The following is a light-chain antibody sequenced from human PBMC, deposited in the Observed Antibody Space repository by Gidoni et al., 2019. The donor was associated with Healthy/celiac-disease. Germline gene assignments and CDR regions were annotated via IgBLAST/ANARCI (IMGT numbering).Light chain of an antibody. V-gene: IGKV1-5*03. Sequence: DIQMTQSPSTLSASVGDRVTITCRASQSISSWLAWYQQKPGKAPKLLISKAYSLESGVPSRFSGSGSGTEFTLTISSLQPDDFATYYGQQYNSYPRTFGQGTKVEIK. CDR1: QSISSW. CDR3: QQYNSYPRT. CDR2: KAY. J-gene: IGKJ1*01.